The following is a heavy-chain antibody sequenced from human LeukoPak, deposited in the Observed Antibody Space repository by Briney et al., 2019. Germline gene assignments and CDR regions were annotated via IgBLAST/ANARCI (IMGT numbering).Heavy chain of an antibody. CDR1: GFTFSTYP. D-gene: IGHD2-15*01. V-gene: IGHV3-23*01. CDR3: AKGHRLCSSGNCNSQVDS. J-gene: IGHJ5*01. CDR2: ISGSGTAT. Sequence: GGSLRLSCAASGFTFSTYPMSWVRQAPGKGLVWISTISGSGTATHYADSVKGRFTISRDNSKNTLFLQMNSLRADDTAAHYCAKGHRLCSSGNCNSQVDSWGHGTLVIVPS.